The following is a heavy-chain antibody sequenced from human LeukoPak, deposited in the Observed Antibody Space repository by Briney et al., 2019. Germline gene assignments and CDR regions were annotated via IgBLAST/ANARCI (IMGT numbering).Heavy chain of an antibody. J-gene: IGHJ4*02. CDR2: IIPIFGTA. CDR3: ARAIRYSSSWEYFDY. CDR1: GGTFSSYA. V-gene: IGHV1-69*05. Sequence: GSSVKVSCKASGGTFSSYAITWVRQAPGQGLEWMGRIIPIFGTANYAQKFQGRVTITTDESTSTAYVELSSLTSEDTAVYYCARAIRYSSSWEYFDYWGQGTLVTVSS. D-gene: IGHD6-13*01.